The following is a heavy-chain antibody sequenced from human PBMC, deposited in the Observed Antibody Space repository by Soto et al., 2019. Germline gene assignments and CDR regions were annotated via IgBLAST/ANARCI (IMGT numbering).Heavy chain of an antibody. J-gene: IGHJ6*03. D-gene: IGHD3-10*01. CDR1: GGSISSYY. Sequence: SETLSLTCTVSGGSISSYYWSWIRQPPGKGLEWIGYIYYSGSTNYNPSLKSRVTISVDTSKNQFSLKLSSVTAADTAVYYCARVPIRNYYGSGSYYIMGYYYYMDVWGKGTTVTVSS. V-gene: IGHV4-59*08. CDR2: IYYSGST. CDR3: ARVPIRNYYGSGSYYIMGYYYYMDV.